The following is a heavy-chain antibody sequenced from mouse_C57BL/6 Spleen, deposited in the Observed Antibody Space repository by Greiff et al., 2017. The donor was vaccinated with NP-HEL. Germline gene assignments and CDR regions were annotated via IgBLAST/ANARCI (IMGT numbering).Heavy chain of an antibody. Sequence: VQRVESGPELVKPGASVKISCKASGYAFSSSWMNWVKQRPGKGLEWIGRIYPGDGDTNYNGKFKGKATLTADKSSSTAYMQLSSLTSEDSAVYFCARGGLRGYFDVWGTGTTVTVSS. CDR3: ARGGLRGYFDV. CDR2: IYPGDGDT. CDR1: GYAFSSSW. D-gene: IGHD2-2*01. V-gene: IGHV1-82*01. J-gene: IGHJ1*03.